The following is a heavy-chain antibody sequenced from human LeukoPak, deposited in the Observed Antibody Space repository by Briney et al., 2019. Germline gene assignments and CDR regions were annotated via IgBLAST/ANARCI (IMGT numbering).Heavy chain of an antibody. V-gene: IGHV3-30*18. CDR3: ANLLVDYGDNTLEYYYYGMDV. CDR1: GFTFSSYG. Sequence: PGRSLRLSCAASGFTFSSYGMHWVRQAPGKGLEWVAVISYDGSNKYYADSVKGRFTISRDNPKNTLYLQMNSLRAEDTAVYYCANLLVDYGDNTLEYYYYGMDVWGQGTTVTVSS. D-gene: IGHD4-17*01. J-gene: IGHJ6*02. CDR2: ISYDGSNK.